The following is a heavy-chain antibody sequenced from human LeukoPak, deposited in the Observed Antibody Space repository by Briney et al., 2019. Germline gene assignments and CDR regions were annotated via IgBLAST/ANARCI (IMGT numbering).Heavy chain of an antibody. D-gene: IGHD3-22*01. CDR1: GFTFDDYA. Sequence: PGGSLRLSCAASGFTFDDYAMHWVRQAPGKGLEWVSLISGDGGSTYYADSVKGRFTISRDNSKNSLYLQMNSLRTEDTALYYCAKVAVHYYDSGGINEGGGYWGQGTLVTVSS. CDR2: ISGDGGST. CDR3: AKVAVHYYDSGGINEGGGY. J-gene: IGHJ4*02. V-gene: IGHV3-43*02.